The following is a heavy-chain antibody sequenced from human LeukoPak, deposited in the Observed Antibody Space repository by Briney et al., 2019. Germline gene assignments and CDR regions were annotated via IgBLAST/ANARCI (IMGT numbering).Heavy chain of an antibody. Sequence: GRSLRLSCAASGFTFDDYAMHWVRQAPGKGLEWVSSIASSSNIYYADSVKGRFTIPRDNAKNSLYLQMNSLRAEDTAVYYCAREWGYYDYWGQGTLVTVSS. CDR1: GFTFDDYA. CDR2: IASSSNI. D-gene: IGHD3-16*01. J-gene: IGHJ4*02. CDR3: AREWGYYDY. V-gene: IGHV3-69-1*01.